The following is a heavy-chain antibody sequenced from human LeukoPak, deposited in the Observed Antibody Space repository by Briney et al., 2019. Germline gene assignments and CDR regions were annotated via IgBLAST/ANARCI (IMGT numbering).Heavy chain of an antibody. CDR3: AKGPQLYSGYHPDY. V-gene: IGHV3-23*01. D-gene: IGHD5-12*01. J-gene: IGHJ4*02. Sequence: PGGSLRLSCAASGFTFSGSAMTLVRQAPGKGLQWGSTITGSDDKTYYADSVNGRFTISRDFSKNMVHLHMNSLRVEDTAIYSCAKGPQLYSGYHPDYWGQGTLVTVSS. CDR1: GFTFSGSA. CDR2: ITGSDDKT.